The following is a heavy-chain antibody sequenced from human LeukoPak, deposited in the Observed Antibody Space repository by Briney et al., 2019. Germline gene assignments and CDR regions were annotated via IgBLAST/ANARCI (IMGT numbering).Heavy chain of an antibody. D-gene: IGHD6-6*01. J-gene: IGHJ4*02. Sequence: GGSLRLSCAASGFTFSTYAMSWVRQAPGKGLEWVANIKQDGSEKYYVDSVKGRFTISRDNAKNSLYLQMNSLRAEDTAVYYCARGSSIAARGYFDYWGQGTLVTVSS. CDR2: IKQDGSEK. V-gene: IGHV3-7*04. CDR1: GFTFSTYA. CDR3: ARGSSIAARGYFDY.